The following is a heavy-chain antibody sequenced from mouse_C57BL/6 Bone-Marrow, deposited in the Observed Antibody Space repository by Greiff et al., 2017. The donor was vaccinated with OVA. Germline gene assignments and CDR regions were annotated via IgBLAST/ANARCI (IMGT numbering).Heavy chain of an antibody. J-gene: IGHJ3*01. V-gene: IGHV2-5*01. CDR3: AKKGGNYVGFAY. CDR2: LWRGGST. D-gene: IGHD2-1*01. CDR1: GFSLTSYG. Sequence: VQLQQSGPGLVQPSQSLSITCTVSGFSLTSYGVHWVRQSPGKGLEWLGVLWRGGSTDYNAAFMSRLSITKDNSESQVVFKMTSLQADDTAIYYCAKKGGNYVGFAYWGQGTLVTVSA.